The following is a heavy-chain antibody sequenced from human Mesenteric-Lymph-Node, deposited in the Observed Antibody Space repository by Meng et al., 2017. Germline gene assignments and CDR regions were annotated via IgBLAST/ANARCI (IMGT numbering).Heavy chain of an antibody. V-gene: IGHV3-30*02. CDR1: GFTFSSYG. J-gene: IGHJ4*02. CDR3: AKTEDYYYGSGSYPPHFDY. Sequence: GGSLRLSCAASGFTFSSYGMHWVRQAPGKGLEWVAVIWYDGSNKYYADSVKGRFTISRDDSKNTVYLAMNSLRHEDTAVYYCAKTEDYYYGSGSYPPHFDYWGQGTLVTVSS. D-gene: IGHD3-10*01. CDR2: IWYDGSNK.